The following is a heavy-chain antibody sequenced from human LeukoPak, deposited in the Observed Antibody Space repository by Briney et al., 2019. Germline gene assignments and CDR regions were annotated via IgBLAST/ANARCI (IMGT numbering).Heavy chain of an antibody. J-gene: IGHJ4*02. D-gene: IGHD2-2*01. CDR1: GFTFSTYA. V-gene: IGHV3-30-3*01. CDR2: ISYDGSNK. Sequence: GGSLRLSCAASGFTFSTYAMSWVRQAPGKGLEWVAVISYDGSNKYYADSVKGRFTISRDNSKNTLYLQMNSLRAEDTAVYYCARDPYRLGYCSSTSCFIDYWGQGTLVTVSS. CDR3: ARDPYRLGYCSSTSCFIDY.